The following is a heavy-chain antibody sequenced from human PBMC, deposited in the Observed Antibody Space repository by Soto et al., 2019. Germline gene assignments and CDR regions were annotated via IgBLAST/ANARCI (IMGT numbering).Heavy chain of an antibody. J-gene: IGHJ6*02. CDR3: AREEDPRSNRYYYYYGMDV. D-gene: IGHD4-4*01. CDR1: GFTFSSYA. V-gene: IGHV3-30-3*01. Sequence: QVQLVESGGGVVQPGRSLRLSCAASGFTFSSYAMHWVRQAPGKGLEWVAVISYDGSNKYYADSVKGRFTISRDNSKNLLXXQMNSLRAEDTAVYYCAREEDPRSNRYYYYYGMDVWGQGTTVTVSS. CDR2: ISYDGSNK.